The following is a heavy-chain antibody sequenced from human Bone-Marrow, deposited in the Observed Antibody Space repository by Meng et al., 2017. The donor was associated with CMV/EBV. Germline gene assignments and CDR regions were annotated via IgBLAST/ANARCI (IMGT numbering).Heavy chain of an antibody. D-gene: IGHD3-3*01. J-gene: IGHJ4*02. CDR3: ASTPRGWYYDFWSGYLDY. V-gene: IGHV1-69*06. CDR1: FSSYA. Sequence: FSSYAISWGRQAPGQGLEWMGGIIPIFGTANYAQKFQGRVTITADKSTSTAYMELSSLRSEDTAVYYCASTPRGWYYDFWSGYLDYWGQGTLVTVSS. CDR2: IIPIFGTA.